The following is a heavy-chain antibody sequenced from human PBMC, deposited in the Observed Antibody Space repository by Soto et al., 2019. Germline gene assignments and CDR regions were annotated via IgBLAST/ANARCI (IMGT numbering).Heavy chain of an antibody. CDR2: MNPNSGNT. Sequence: ASVKVSCKASGYTFTSYDINWVRQATGQGLEWMGWMNPNSGNTGYAQKFQGRVTMTRNTSISTAYMELSSLRSEDPAVYYCARGWGDYVPPPLPSDPWGQGTLVTVSS. CDR1: GYTFTSYD. CDR3: ARGWGDYVPPPLPSDP. D-gene: IGHD4-17*01. J-gene: IGHJ5*02. V-gene: IGHV1-8*01.